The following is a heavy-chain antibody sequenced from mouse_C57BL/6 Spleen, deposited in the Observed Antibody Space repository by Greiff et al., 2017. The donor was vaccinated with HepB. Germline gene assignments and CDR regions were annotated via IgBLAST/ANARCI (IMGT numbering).Heavy chain of an antibody. V-gene: IGHV1-64*01. Sequence: QVQLQQPGAELVKPGASVKLSCKASGYTFTSYWMHWVKQRPGQGLEWIGMIHPNSGSNNYNEKFKSKATLTVDKSSSTAYMQLSSLTSEDSAVYYCAREVYYGNYDGAMDYWGQGTSVTVSS. D-gene: IGHD2-1*01. CDR1: GYTFTSYW. CDR3: AREVYYGNYDGAMDY. J-gene: IGHJ4*01. CDR2: IHPNSGSN.